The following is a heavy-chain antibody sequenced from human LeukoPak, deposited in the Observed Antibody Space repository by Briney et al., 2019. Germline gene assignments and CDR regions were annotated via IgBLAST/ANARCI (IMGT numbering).Heavy chain of an antibody. D-gene: IGHD2-2*01. V-gene: IGHV4-39*01. CDR1: GDSISSSGHS. Sequence: PSETLSLTGAVSGDSISSSGHSWGWIRQSPGKGLEWIGTVRHSGSGHYNPSLMSRVTISVDTSHNHFSLRLTSVTAADTAVYYCARHSSHAHFDYWGQGTLVTVSS. CDR3: ARHSSHAHFDY. CDR2: VRHSGSG. J-gene: IGHJ4*02.